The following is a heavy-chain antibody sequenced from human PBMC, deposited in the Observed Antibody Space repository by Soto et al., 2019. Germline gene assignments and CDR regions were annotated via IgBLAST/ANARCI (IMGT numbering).Heavy chain of an antibody. CDR3: AREYSSSSWPGYYYYYMDV. J-gene: IGHJ6*03. V-gene: IGHV3-11*01. CDR2: ISSSGSTI. D-gene: IGHD6-6*01. CDR1: GFTFSDYY. Sequence: GGSLRLSCAASGFTFSDYYMSWIRQAPGKGLEWVSYISSSGSTIYYADSVKGRFTISRDNAKNSLYLQMNSLRAEDTAVYYCAREYSSSSWPGYYYYYMDVWGKGTTVTVSS.